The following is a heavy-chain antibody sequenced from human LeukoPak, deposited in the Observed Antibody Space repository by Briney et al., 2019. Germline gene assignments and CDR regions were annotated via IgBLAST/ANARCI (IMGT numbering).Heavy chain of an antibody. V-gene: IGHV3-48*03. CDR2: ISSSGSTI. Sequence: GGSLRLSCAASGFIFSSYDMNWVRQAPGKGLEWVSYISSSGSTIYYADSVKGRFTISRDNAKNSLFLQMISLRAEDTAVYYCAIDRYYYDSSAYYEIDYWGQGTLVTVSS. D-gene: IGHD3-22*01. J-gene: IGHJ4*02. CDR1: GFIFSSYD. CDR3: AIDRYYYDSSAYYEIDY.